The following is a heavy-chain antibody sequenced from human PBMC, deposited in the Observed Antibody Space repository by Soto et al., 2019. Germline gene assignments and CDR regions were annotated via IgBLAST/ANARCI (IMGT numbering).Heavy chain of an antibody. CDR1: GINFLTYA. CDR3: TKMGTSIWYMDYFDY. D-gene: IGHD3-3*02. Sequence: DVQLLESGGGLVQPGGSLRFSCEAPGINFLTYAMAWVRQAPGKGLEWVSVISSSGITYYADSVKGRFTISRDISNSTLFLQMNSLRVEDTAVYYCTKMGTSIWYMDYFDYWGRGSLVIVSS. V-gene: IGHV3-23*01. J-gene: IGHJ4*02. CDR2: ISSSGIT.